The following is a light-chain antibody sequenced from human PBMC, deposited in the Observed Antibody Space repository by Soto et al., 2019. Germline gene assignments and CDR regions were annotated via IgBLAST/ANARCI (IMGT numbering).Light chain of an antibody. CDR1: SSDVGGYNY. CDR2: DVS. CDR3: SSYRSGSTLVV. Sequence: QPVLTQPASVSGSPGQSITISCTGTSSDVGGYNYVSWYQQYPGKAPKLMIYDVSNRPSGVSNRFSGSKSGNTASLTISGLQAEDEADYYCSSYRSGSTLVVFGGGTKVTVL. V-gene: IGLV2-14*01. J-gene: IGLJ2*01.